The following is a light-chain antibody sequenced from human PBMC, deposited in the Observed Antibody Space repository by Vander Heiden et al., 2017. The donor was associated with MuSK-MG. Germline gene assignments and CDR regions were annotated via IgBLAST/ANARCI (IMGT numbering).Light chain of an antibody. Sequence: QSALPQPAAVSGSPGPSITISCTGSSSDVVGYNYVSWNQQHPGKAPKLMIYEVSNRPSGVSNRFSGSKSGNTASLTISGLQAEDEADYYCSAYTSSSTVVFGGGTKLTVL. CDR3: SAYTSSSTVV. CDR2: EVS. V-gene: IGLV2-14*01. J-gene: IGLJ2*01. CDR1: SSDVVGYNY.